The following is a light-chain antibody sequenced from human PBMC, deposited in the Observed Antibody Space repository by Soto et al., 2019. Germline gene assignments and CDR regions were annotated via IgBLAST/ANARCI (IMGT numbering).Light chain of an antibody. J-gene: IGKJ1*01. CDR1: QSVSNNY. CDR2: GAS. V-gene: IGKV3-20*01. CDR3: QQYGSSGT. Sequence: IVCTQSPGTLSLSPVERSALSCTASQSVSNNYLAWYQQKPGQAPRLLIYGASNRATGIPDRFSGSGSGTDFTLTISRLEPEDFAVYYCQQYGSSGTFGQGTKVDIK.